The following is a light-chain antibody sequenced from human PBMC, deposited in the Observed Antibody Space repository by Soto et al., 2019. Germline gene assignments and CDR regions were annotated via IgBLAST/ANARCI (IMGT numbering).Light chain of an antibody. Sequence: QSAPSQPPSGSGSPGQSVRSSCTGISANTRPVFHVHFYHHLPAPAPRLLIFGNSNRPSGVPDRFSGSKSGPSAFLAITGLQAEDDADYSCQSYDNSLSGAGVFGTGTKGTV. CDR2: GNS. CDR1: SANTRPVFH. CDR3: QSYDNSLSGAGV. V-gene: IGLV1-40*01. J-gene: IGLJ1*01.